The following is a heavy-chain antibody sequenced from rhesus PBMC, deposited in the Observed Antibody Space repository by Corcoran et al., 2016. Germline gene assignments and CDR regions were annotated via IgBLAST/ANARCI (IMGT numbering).Heavy chain of an antibody. Sequence: EVQLVESGGCLAMPGGSLRLSCAASRFTSSAYSLAWVRQAPGKGLEWVSSIRNGGTSAWYADSVRGRFTTSRDNAKNTLYLQVNSLRPEDTAVYYCTGGYCSGGVCYEGLVWGRGVLVTVSS. CDR3: TGGYCSGGVCYEGLV. CDR1: RFTSSAYS. J-gene: IGHJ5-2*02. V-gene: IGHV3-178*01. CDR2: IRNGGTSA. D-gene: IGHD2-8*01.